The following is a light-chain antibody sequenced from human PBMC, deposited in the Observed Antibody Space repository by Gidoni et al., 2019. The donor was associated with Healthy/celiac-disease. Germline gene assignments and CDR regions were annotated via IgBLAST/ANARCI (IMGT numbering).Light chain of an antibody. V-gene: IGKV3-11*01. J-gene: IGKJ4*01. CDR1: QSVSSY. Sequence: EIVLTQSPATLSLSPGDRATLSCRASQSVSSYLAWYQQKPGQAPRLLIYDASNRATGIPARFSGSGSGTDFTLTISSLEPEDFAVYYCQQRSNWPSFXGXTKVEIK. CDR3: QQRSNWPS. CDR2: DAS.